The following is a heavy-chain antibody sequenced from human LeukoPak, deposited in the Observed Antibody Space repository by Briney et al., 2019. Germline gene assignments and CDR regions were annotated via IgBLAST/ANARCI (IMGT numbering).Heavy chain of an antibody. Sequence: SETLSLTCAVYGGSFSGYYWSWIRQPPGKGLEWIGEINHSGSTNYNPSLKSRVTISVDTSKNQFSLKLSSVTAADTAVYYCARARDYYYDSLDWGQGTLVTVS. V-gene: IGHV4-34*01. CDR2: INHSGST. J-gene: IGHJ4*02. CDR1: GGSFSGYY. D-gene: IGHD3-22*01. CDR3: ARARDYYYDSLD.